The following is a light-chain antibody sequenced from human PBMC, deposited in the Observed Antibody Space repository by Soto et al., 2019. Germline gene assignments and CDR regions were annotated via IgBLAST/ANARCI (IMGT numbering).Light chain of an antibody. V-gene: IGKV1-5*01. J-gene: IGKJ1*01. CDR3: QQYDYSRT. Sequence: DIQMNQSPSALSASVGHTVTITCRASQSIAASLAWYQHKPGEAPKLLIYDVSSLETGVPSRFSGSGSGTEFSLTIRGLQPDDFATYYCQQYDYSRTFGQGTKVDIK. CDR2: DVS. CDR1: QSIAAS.